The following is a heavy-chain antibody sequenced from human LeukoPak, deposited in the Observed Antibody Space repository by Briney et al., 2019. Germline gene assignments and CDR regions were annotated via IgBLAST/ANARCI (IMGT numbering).Heavy chain of an antibody. V-gene: IGHV1-8*03. CDR2: MNPNSGNT. CDR1: GGTFSSYA. CDR3: ARGDGYSSSSFDY. Sequence: ASVKVSCKASGGTFSSYAISWVRQAPGQGLEWMGWMNPNSGNTGYAQKFQGRVTITRNTSISTAYMELSSLRSEDTAVYYCARGDGYSSSSFDYWGQGTLVTVSS. D-gene: IGHD6-13*01. J-gene: IGHJ4*02.